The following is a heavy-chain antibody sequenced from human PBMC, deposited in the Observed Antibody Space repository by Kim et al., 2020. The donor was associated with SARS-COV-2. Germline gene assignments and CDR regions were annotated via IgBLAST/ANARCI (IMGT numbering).Heavy chain of an antibody. D-gene: IGHD2-15*01. Sequence: ASVKVSCKASGYTFTGYYMHWVRQAPGQGLEWMGRINPNSGGTNYAQKFQGRVTMTRDTSISTAYMELSRLRSDDTAVYYCARVNRECSGGSCYSGRAIDYWGQGTLVTVSS. CDR2: INPNSGGT. CDR1: GYTFTGYY. V-gene: IGHV1-2*06. CDR3: ARVNRECSGGSCYSGRAIDY. J-gene: IGHJ4*02.